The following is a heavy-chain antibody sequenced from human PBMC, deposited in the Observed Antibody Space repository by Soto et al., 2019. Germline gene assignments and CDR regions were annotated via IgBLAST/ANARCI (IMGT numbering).Heavy chain of an antibody. CDR3: AHHMRGRGGDY. Sequence: QITLEDSGPTLVKPTQTLTLTCTFSGFSLSTSEVGVGWIRQPPGKALEWLALIYRDDDKRYSPSLKSRLTLTKDTSKHQVGLTMANMDPVDTATYYCAHHMRGRGGDYWGQGTLVTVSS. J-gene: IGHJ4*02. CDR1: GFSLSTSEVG. V-gene: IGHV2-5*02. D-gene: IGHD3-16*01. CDR2: IYRDDDK.